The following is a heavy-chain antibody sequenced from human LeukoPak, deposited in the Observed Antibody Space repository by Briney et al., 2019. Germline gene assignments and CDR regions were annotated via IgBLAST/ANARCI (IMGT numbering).Heavy chain of an antibody. CDR2: IDPSDSYT. CDR1: GYSFTSYW. J-gene: IGHJ6*02. V-gene: IGHV5-10-1*01. CDR3: ARLRGYCSSTSCPEYYYYYYGMDV. D-gene: IGHD2-2*01. Sequence: GESLKISCKGSGYSFTSYWISWVRQMPGKGLERMGRIDPSDSYTNYSPSFQGHVTISADKSISTAYLQWSSLKASDTAMYYCARLRGYCSSTSCPEYYYYYYGMDVWGQGTTVTVSS.